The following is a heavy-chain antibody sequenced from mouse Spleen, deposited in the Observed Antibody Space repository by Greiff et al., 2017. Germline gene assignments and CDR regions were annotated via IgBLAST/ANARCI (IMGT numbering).Heavy chain of an antibody. V-gene: IGHV1-64*01. Sequence: QVHVKQPGAELVKPGASVKLSCKASGYTFTSYWMHWVKQRPGQGLEWIGMIHPNSGSTNYNEKFKSKATLTVDKSSSTAYMQLSSLTSEDSAVYYCARNDYDSFFDYWGQGTTLTVSS. CDR3: ARNDYDSFFDY. J-gene: IGHJ2*01. D-gene: IGHD2-4*01. CDR2: IHPNSGST. CDR1: GYTFTSYW.